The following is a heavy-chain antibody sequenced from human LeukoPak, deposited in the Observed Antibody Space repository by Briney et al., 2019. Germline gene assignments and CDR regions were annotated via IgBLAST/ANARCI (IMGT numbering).Heavy chain of an antibody. J-gene: IGHJ6*02. Sequence: SVKVSCKASGGTFSNYAISWVRQAPGQGLAWMGGIIPIFGTPNYAQKFQGRVTITADESTSTAYMELSSLRSEDTAVYYCARVYYGSGSYYTENYYYGMDVWGQGTTVTVSS. CDR2: IIPIFGTP. CDR1: GGTFSNYA. CDR3: ARVYYGSGSYYTENYYYGMDV. D-gene: IGHD3-10*01. V-gene: IGHV1-69*13.